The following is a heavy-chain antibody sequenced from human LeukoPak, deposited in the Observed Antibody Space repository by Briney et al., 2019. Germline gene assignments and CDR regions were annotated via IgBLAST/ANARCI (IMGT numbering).Heavy chain of an antibody. CDR2: ITTSGGAK. Sequence: GGSLRLSCAASGSTFSSYSMNWVRQAPGKGLEWISYITTSGGAKNYADSVKGRFTISRDNSKNTLYLQMNSLRAEDTAVYYCARASGYDHPAPNYWGQGTLVTVSS. CDR1: GSTFSSYS. D-gene: IGHD5-12*01. J-gene: IGHJ4*02. CDR3: ARASGYDHPAPNY. V-gene: IGHV3-48*01.